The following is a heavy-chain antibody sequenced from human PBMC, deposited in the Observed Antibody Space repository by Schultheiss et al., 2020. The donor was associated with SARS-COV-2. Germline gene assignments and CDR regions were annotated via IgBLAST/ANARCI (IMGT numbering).Heavy chain of an antibody. CDR2: INSDGSST. CDR1: GFTFDDYG. Sequence: GSLRLSCAASGFTFDDYGMSWVRQAPGKGLVWVSRINSDGSSTTYADFVKGRFTISRDNSKNTLYLQMNSLRAEDTAVYYCARDSPSSYCGGDCPPDYWGQGTLVTVSS. J-gene: IGHJ4*02. CDR3: ARDSPSSYCGGDCPPDY. D-gene: IGHD2-21*02. V-gene: IGHV3-74*01.